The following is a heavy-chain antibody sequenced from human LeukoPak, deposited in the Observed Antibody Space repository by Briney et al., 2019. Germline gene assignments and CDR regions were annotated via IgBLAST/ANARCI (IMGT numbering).Heavy chain of an antibody. V-gene: IGHV3-30-3*01. CDR2: ISYDGSNK. CDR1: GFTFSSYA. Sequence: GRSLRLSCAASGFTFSSYAMHWVRQAPGKGLEWVAVISYDGSNKYYADSVKGRFTISRDNSKNTLYLQMNSLRAEDTAVYYCARVPRGYYGMDVWGQGTTVTASS. CDR3: ARVPRGYYGMDV. J-gene: IGHJ6*02.